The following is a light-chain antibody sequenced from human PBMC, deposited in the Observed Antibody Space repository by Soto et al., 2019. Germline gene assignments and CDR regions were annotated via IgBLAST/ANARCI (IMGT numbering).Light chain of an antibody. CDR2: GAS. CDR3: QQYGSSRLT. Sequence: EIVLTQSPGTLALSPGERATLSCRASQSVSSSYLAWYQHKRGQAPRLLIYGASSRATGIPDRFSGSGSGTDFTLTISRLEPEDFAVYYCQQYGSSRLTFGGGTKVDIK. J-gene: IGKJ4*01. CDR1: QSVSSSY. V-gene: IGKV3-20*01.